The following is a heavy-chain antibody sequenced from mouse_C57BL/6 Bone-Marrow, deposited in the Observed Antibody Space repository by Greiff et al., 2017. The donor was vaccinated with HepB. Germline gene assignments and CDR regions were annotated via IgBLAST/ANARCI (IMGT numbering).Heavy chain of an antibody. Sequence: QVQLQQPGAELVRPGTSVKLSCKASGYTFTSYWMHWVKQRPGQGLEWIGVIDPSDSYTNYNQKFKGKATLTVDTSSSTAYMQLSSLTSEDSAVYYCARDTTVPADWGQGTTLTVSS. D-gene: IGHD1-1*01. CDR1: GYTFTSYW. J-gene: IGHJ2*01. V-gene: IGHV1-59*01. CDR3: ARDTTVPAD. CDR2: IDPSDSYT.